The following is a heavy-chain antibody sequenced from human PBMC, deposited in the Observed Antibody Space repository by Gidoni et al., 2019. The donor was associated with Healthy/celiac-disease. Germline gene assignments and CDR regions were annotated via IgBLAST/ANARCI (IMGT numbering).Heavy chain of an antibody. J-gene: IGHJ3*02. D-gene: IGHD4-17*01. CDR1: GFTFSSYG. CDR2: ISYDGSNK. Sequence: QVQLVESGGGVVQPGRSLRLSCAASGFTFSSYGMHWVRQAPGKGLEWVAVISYDGSNKYYADSVKGRFTISRDNSKNTLYLQMNSLRAEDTAVYYCARPDYGDSVGAFDIWDQGTMVTVSS. V-gene: IGHV3-30*03. CDR3: ARPDYGDSVGAFDI.